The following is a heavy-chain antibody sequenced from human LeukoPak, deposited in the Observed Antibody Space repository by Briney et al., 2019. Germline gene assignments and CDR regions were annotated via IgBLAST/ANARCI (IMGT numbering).Heavy chain of an antibody. CDR2: INPNSGGT. Sequence: ASVKVSCKASGGTFSSYAISWVRQAPGQGLEWMGWINPNSGGTNYAQKFQGRVTMTRDTSISTAYMELSRLRSDDTAVYYCARYVVVTATLTEWGQGTLVTVSS. J-gene: IGHJ4*02. V-gene: IGHV1-2*02. CDR3: ARYVVVTATLTE. CDR1: GGTFSSYA. D-gene: IGHD2-21*02.